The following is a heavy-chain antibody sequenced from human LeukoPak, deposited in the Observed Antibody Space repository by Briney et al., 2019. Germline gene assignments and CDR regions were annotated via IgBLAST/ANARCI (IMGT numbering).Heavy chain of an antibody. J-gene: IGHJ3*02. CDR3: ARDSMSSSYAFDI. CDR1: GGSISSYY. CDR2: IYYSGST. Sequence: SETLSLTCTVSGGSISSYYWSWIRQPPGKGLEWNGYIYYSGSTNYNPSLKSRVTISVDTSKNQFSLKLSSVTAADTAVYYCARDSMSSSYAFDIWGQGTMVTVSS. D-gene: IGHD6-13*01. V-gene: IGHV4-59*01.